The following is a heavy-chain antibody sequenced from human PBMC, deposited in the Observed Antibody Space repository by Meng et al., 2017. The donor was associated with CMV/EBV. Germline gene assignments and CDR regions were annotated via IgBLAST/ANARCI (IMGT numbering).Heavy chain of an antibody. J-gene: IGHJ4*02. V-gene: IGHV3-23*01. Sequence: GESLKISCVASEFTFDMYAMSWVRQAPGKGLDWVSSISGSGETTYYADSVKGRFTISRDNSKNTLYLQMSSLTADDAAIYYCAKDPDYDFWSGLGSTFDSWGQGTLVTVSS. CDR1: EFTFDMYA. CDR3: AKDPDYDFWSGLGSTFDS. CDR2: ISGSGETT. D-gene: IGHD3-3*01.